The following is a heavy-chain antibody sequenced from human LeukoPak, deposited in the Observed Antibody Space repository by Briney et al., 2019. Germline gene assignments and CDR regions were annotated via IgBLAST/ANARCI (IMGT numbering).Heavy chain of an antibody. D-gene: IGHD6-6*01. J-gene: IGHJ4*02. Sequence: ASVKVSCKASGYTFTGYYMHWVRQAPGQGLEWMGWINPNSGGTNYAQKFQGRVTRTRDTSISTAYMELSSLRSEDTAVYYCAREGEDSSSAGFDYWGQGTLVTVSS. V-gene: IGHV1-2*02. CDR1: GYTFTGYY. CDR2: INPNSGGT. CDR3: AREGEDSSSAGFDY.